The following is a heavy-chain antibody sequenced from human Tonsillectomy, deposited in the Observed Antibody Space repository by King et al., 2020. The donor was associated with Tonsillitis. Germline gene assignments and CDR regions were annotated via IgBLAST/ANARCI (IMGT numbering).Heavy chain of an antibody. CDR2: IKQDGSEK. V-gene: IGHV3-7*01. D-gene: IGHD5-12*01. J-gene: IGHJ4*02. CDR3: ARGRGYSGYNPF. CDR1: GFTFSSYW. Sequence: VQLVESGGGLVQPGGSLRLSCAASGFTFSSYWMSWVRQAPRKGLEWVASIKQDGSEKNYVDSVKGRFTISRDNAKNSLYLQMNSLRAEDTAVYYCARGRGYSGYNPFWGQGTLVTVSS.